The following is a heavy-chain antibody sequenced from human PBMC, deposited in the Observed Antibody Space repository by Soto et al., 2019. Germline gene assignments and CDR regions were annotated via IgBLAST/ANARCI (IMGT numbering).Heavy chain of an antibody. D-gene: IGHD3-3*01. CDR2: IKQDGSEK. CDR1: GFTFSDYW. Sequence: EVQLVESGGGLVQPGESLRLSCAASGFTFSDYWMSWVRQAPGKGLEWVANIKQDGSEKYYVDSVRGRFTISRDNAKNSLSLQMNSTMAAQTAVYYCARDHGSGGAFWSGYDSDYFDYWGQGTLVTVSS. V-gene: IGHV3-7*01. CDR3: ARDHGSGGAFWSGYDSDYFDY. J-gene: IGHJ4*02.